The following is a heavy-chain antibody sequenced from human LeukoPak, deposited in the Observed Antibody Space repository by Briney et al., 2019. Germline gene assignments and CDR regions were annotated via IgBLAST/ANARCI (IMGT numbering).Heavy chain of an antibody. CDR2: TSSSSTYI. CDR3: ARGGRGTYFDYFDY. CDR1: GFTFSTYS. D-gene: IGHD1-26*01. Sequence: PGGSLRISCAASGFTFSTYSMNWVRQAPGKGLEWVSSTSSSSTYIYYADSVQGRFTISRDSAKNSLYLQMNSLRAEDTAVYYCARGGRGTYFDYFDYWGQGTLVTVSS. J-gene: IGHJ4*02. V-gene: IGHV3-21*01.